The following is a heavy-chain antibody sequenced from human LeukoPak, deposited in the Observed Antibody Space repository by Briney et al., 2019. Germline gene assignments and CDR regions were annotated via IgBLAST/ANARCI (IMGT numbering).Heavy chain of an antibody. CDR3: ARDGPEGAFDI. V-gene: IGHV3-7*01. J-gene: IGHJ3*02. CDR2: IKQDGSEK. Sequence: AGGSLRLSCAASGFTFSSYGMHWVRQAPGKGLEWVANIKQDGSEKYYVDSVKGRFTISRDNAKNSLYLQMNSLRAEDTAVYYCARDGPEGAFDIWGQGTMVTVSS. CDR1: GFTFSSYG.